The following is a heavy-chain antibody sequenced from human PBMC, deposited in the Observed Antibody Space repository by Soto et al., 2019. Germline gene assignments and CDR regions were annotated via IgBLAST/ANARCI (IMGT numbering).Heavy chain of an antibody. CDR1: GGSFSGYY. J-gene: IGHJ5*02. D-gene: IGHD6-13*01. CDR3: ARGVRADSSSWYWGNWFDP. CDR2: INHSGST. Sequence: SETLSLTCAVYGGSFSGYYWSWIRQPPGKGLEWVGEINHSGSTNYNPSLKSRVTISVDTSKNQFSLKLSSVTAADTAVYYCARGVRADSSSWYWGNWFDPWGQGTLVTVSS. V-gene: IGHV4-34*01.